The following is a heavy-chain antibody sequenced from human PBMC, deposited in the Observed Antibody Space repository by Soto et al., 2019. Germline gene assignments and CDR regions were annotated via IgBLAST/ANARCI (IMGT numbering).Heavy chain of an antibody. V-gene: IGHV3-30*18. Sequence: QVQLVESGGGVVQPGRSLRLSCAASGFTFSSYGMHWGRQAPGKGLEWVAVISYDGSNKYYADSVKCRFTISRDNSKNTLYLQMNSLRAEDTAVYYCANPKGDWGQGTLVTVSS. CDR3: ANPKGD. CDR2: ISYDGSNK. J-gene: IGHJ4*02. CDR1: GFTFSSYG.